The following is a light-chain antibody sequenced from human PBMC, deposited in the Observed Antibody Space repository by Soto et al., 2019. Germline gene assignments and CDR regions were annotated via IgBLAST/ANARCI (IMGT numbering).Light chain of an antibody. CDR3: QHYGSSLWT. CDR1: QSVSSSY. CDR2: GAS. J-gene: IGKJ1*01. V-gene: IGKV3-20*01. Sequence: EILLTQSPGTLSLSPGERATLSCRASQSVSSSYLAWYQQKPGQAPRLLISGASSRATGIPDRFSGSGSGTDFTLTISRLEPEDFAVYFCQHYGSSLWTFGQGTKLDIK.